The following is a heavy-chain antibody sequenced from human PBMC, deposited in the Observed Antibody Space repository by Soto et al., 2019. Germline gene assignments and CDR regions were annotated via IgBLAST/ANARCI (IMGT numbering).Heavy chain of an antibody. CDR1: GFTFSSYG. Sequence: GGSLRLSCAASGFTFSSYGMHWVRQAPGKGLEWVAVIWYDGSNKYYADSVKGRFTISRDNSKNTLYLQMNSLRAEDTAVYYCARDGDIVVVVAATFGYMDVWGKGTTVTVSS. J-gene: IGHJ6*03. D-gene: IGHD2-15*01. V-gene: IGHV3-33*01. CDR3: ARDGDIVVVVAATFGYMDV. CDR2: IWYDGSNK.